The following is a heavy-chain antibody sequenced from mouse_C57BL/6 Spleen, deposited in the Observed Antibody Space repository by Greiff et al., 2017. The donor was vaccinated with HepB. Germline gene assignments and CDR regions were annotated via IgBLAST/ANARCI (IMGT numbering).Heavy chain of an antibody. Sequence: EVQLQQSGPELVKPGASVKISCKASGYTFTDYYMNWVKQSHGKSLEWIGDINPNNGGTSYNQKFKGKATLTVDKSSSTAYMELRSLTSEDSAVYYCAREDYYGTERGDYWGQGTTLTVSS. D-gene: IGHD1-1*01. V-gene: IGHV1-26*01. CDR2: INPNNGGT. CDR1: GYTFTDYY. CDR3: AREDYYGTERGDY. J-gene: IGHJ2*01.